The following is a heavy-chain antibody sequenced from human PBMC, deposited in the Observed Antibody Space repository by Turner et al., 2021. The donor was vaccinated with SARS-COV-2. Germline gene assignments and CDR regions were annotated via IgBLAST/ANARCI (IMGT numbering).Heavy chain of an antibody. CDR2: LSGSGETA. CDR3: ARCGSSGGTPHFDY. V-gene: IGHV3-23*01. CDR1: GFSFRGYA. D-gene: IGHD5-12*01. J-gene: IGHJ4*02. Sequence: EVQLMESGGGLTQPGGSLRLSCLASGFSFRGYAMGWVRHFPGKGLEWVSSLSGSGETAYYAESVRGRFTISRDNSRNTLHLQMNTLRAGDTALYYCARCGSSGGTPHFDYRGQGIQVTVSS.